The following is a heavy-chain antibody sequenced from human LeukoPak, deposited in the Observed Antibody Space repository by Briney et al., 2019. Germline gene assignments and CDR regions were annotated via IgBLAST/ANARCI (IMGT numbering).Heavy chain of an antibody. Sequence: SETLSLTFAVYGGSLSCYYWSWIRPPPGKGLEWIGEINHSGSTNYNPSLKSRVTISVDTSKNQFSLKLSSVTAADTAVYYCARGGLMVYAVRVQNDAFDIWGQGTMVTVSS. CDR2: INHSGST. V-gene: IGHV4-34*01. CDR3: ARGGLMVYAVRVQNDAFDI. D-gene: IGHD2-8*01. J-gene: IGHJ3*02. CDR1: GGSLSCYY.